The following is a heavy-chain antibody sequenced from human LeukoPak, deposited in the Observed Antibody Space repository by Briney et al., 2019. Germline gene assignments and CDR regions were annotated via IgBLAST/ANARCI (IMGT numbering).Heavy chain of an antibody. Sequence: GGSLRLSCAASGFTFSSYSMTWVRQAPGKGLEWVSSISSSSSYIYYADSVKGRFTISRDSAKNSLYLQMNSLRAEDTAVYYCAKDRVPYSSPPDYWGQGTLVTVSS. D-gene: IGHD6-13*01. J-gene: IGHJ4*02. V-gene: IGHV3-21*04. CDR3: AKDRVPYSSPPDY. CDR1: GFTFSSYS. CDR2: ISSSSSYI.